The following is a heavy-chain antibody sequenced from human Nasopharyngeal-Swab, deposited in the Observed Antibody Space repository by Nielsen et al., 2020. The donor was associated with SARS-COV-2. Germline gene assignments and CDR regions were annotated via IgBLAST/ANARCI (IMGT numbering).Heavy chain of an antibody. CDR1: GFTFSNYA. CDR3: AKHTAGWFGGDAFDI. V-gene: IGHV3-23*01. J-gene: IGHJ3*02. D-gene: IGHD3-10*01. Sequence: GESLKISCAASGFTFSNYAMSWVRQAPGRGLEWVSVISGSGGATHSADSAKGRFAISRDNSKNTLYLQVNSLRAEDTAVYYCAKHTAGWFGGDAFDIWGQGTVVTVSS. CDR2: ISGSGGAT.